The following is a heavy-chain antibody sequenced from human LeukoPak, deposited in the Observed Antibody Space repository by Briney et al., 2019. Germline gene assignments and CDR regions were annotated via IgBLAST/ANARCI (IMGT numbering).Heavy chain of an antibody. CDR3: ARDGGPGSGWSDFDY. D-gene: IGHD6-19*01. V-gene: IGHV3-30-3*01. CDR2: ISYDGSNK. Sequence: PGGSPRLSCAASGFTFSSYAMHWVRQAPGKGLEWVAVISYDGSNKYYADSVKGRFTISRDNSKNTLYLQMNSLRAEDTAVYYCARDGGPGSGWSDFDYWGQGTLVTVSS. CDR1: GFTFSSYA. J-gene: IGHJ4*02.